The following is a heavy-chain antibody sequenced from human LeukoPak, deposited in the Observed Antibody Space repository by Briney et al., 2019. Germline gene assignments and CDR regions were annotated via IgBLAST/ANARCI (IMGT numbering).Heavy chain of an antibody. CDR3: ARDGAGSGSHWSVFDL. V-gene: IGHV4-59*01. CDR1: GDSISSSY. D-gene: IGHD3-10*01. J-gene: IGHJ3*01. Sequence: SETLSLTCNVSGDSISSSYWNWIRQPPGKGLEWIGYIFHTGSTLYNDSLKSRVTLSVDTSKNQLSLKVNFVTAADTAVYYCARDGAGSGSHWSVFDLWGQGTMVTVSS. CDR2: IFHTGST.